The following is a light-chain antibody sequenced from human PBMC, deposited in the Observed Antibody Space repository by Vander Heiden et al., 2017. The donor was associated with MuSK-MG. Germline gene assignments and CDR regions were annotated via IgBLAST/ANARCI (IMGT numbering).Light chain of an antibody. V-gene: IGKV1-39*01. Sequence: DIQMTQSPSSLSASVGDRVTITCRASQSMSSYLNWYQQKPGKAPKLLIYATSSLQTGVPSRFSGSGSGTDFTLTISRLQPEDFATYYCQQSDSTSFTFGQGTKMDIK. CDR2: ATS. CDR3: QQSDSTSFT. CDR1: QSMSSY. J-gene: IGKJ2*01.